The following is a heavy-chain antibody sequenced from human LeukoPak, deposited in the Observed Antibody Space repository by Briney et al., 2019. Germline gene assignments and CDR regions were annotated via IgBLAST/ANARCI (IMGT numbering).Heavy chain of an antibody. D-gene: IGHD6-19*01. CDR3: ARRVRSGWSLDY. V-gene: IGHV3-53*01. J-gene: IGHJ4*02. CDR1: GFTVSNNY. Sequence: GGSLRLSCAASGFTVSNNYMSWVRQAPGKGLEWVSVIYSGGSTYYADSVKGRFTISRDNSKNTLYLQMNSLRAEDTAVYYCARRVRSGWSLDYWGQGTLVTVSS. CDR2: IYSGGST.